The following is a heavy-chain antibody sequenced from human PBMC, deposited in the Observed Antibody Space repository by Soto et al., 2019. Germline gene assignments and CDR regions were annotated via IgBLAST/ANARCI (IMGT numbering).Heavy chain of an antibody. J-gene: IGHJ4*02. Sequence: QTGGSLRLSCAASGFTFSSYAMIWVRQAPGKGLEWVSPITGTGGSTYYADSVKGRFTISRGNSKNTLYLQMNSLRVEDTAVYYCAKFRGYSGFDYFDYWGQGTLVTVSS. D-gene: IGHD5-12*01. V-gene: IGHV3-23*01. CDR3: AKFRGYSGFDYFDY. CDR2: ITGTGGST. CDR1: GFTFSSYA.